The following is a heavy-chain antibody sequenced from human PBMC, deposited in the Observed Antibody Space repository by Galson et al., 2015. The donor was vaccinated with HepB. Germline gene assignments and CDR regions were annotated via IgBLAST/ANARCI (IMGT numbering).Heavy chain of an antibody. J-gene: IGHJ4*03. Sequence: SLRLSCAATGVTFTNVWMSWVRQAPGKGLEWIGRIKKKNDGGTTDYAAPVKGRFILSRDDSKNTLYLQMNSLKTEDTAVYFCSGGYDVLGYQFDYCGHGLLVTVSS. CDR1: GVTFTNVW. D-gene: IGHD5-12*01. CDR3: SGGYDVLGYQFDY. CDR2: IKKKNDGGTT. V-gene: IGHV3-15*01.